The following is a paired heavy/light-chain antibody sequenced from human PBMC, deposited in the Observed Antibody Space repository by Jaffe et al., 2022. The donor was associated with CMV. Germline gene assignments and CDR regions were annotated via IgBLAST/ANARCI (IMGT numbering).Light chain of an antibody. CDR1: ENIGIW. J-gene: IGKJ4*01. V-gene: IGKV1-5*03. CDR2: KAS. Sequence: DIQMTQSPSTLSASVGDRVTITCRASENIGIWLAWYQQKPGKAPKFLIYKASSLNSGVPSRFSGSGTGTEFTLTISSLEPDDFATYHCQQYKSYSTFGGGTKVEIK. CDR3: QQYKSYST.
Heavy chain of an antibody. V-gene: IGHV4-39*01. Sequence: QLQLQESGPGLVKPSETLSLTCTVSGGSIRSKSFYWGWIRQPPGKGLEWIGSIFHSGTTYYNPSLKSRVTISVDTSMNQFSLKLSDVTAADTAVYYCARLGGYCNGGSCYSDYWGQGTLVTVSS. CDR2: IFHSGTT. J-gene: IGHJ4*02. D-gene: IGHD2-15*01. CDR3: ARLGGYCNGGSCYSDY. CDR1: GGSIRSKSFY.